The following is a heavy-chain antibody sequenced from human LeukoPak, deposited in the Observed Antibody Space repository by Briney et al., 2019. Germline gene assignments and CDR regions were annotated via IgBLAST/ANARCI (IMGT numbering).Heavy chain of an antibody. J-gene: IGHJ4*02. CDR3: ARTQIIVGATYYFDY. CDR2: ISVSGGST. D-gene: IGHD1-26*01. CDR1: GFTFSSYS. V-gene: IGHV3-23*01. Sequence: GGSLRLSCAASGFTFSSYSMNWVRQAPGKGLEWVSAISVSGGSTYYADSVKGRFTISRDNSKNTLYLQMNSLRAEDTAVYYCARTQIIVGATYYFDYWGQGTLVTVSS.